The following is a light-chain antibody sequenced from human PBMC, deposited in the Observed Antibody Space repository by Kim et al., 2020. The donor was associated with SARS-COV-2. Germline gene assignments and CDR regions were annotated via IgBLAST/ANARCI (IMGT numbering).Light chain of an antibody. CDR2: AAS. CDR3: QQSYSTPPT. J-gene: IGKJ1*01. Sequence: ASVGDRVTITCRASRSVSSYLNWYQQKPGKAPRLLIYAASSLQSGVPSRFSGSGSGTDFTLTISSLQPVDFATYYCQQSYSTPPTFGQGTKVDIK. CDR1: RSVSSY. V-gene: IGKV1-39*01.